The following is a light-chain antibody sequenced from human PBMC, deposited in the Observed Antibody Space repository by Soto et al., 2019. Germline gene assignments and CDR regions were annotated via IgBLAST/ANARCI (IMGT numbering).Light chain of an antibody. CDR3: SSYTSSSTLYV. CDR1: SSDVGGYNY. J-gene: IGLJ1*01. CDR2: DVS. Sequence: QSVLTQPASVSGSPGQSITLSCTGTSSDVGGYNYVSWYQQHPGKAPKLMIYDVSSRPSGVSNRFSGSKSGNTASLTISGLQAEDEADYYCSSYTSSSTLYVFGTGTKVTVL. V-gene: IGLV2-14*01.